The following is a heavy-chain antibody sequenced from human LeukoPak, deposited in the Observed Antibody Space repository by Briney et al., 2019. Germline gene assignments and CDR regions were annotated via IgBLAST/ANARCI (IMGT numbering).Heavy chain of an antibody. V-gene: IGHV3-53*01. D-gene: IGHD3-10*01. CDR3: AKDPLVRGATYDH. CDR2: IYSGGST. J-gene: IGHJ4*02. CDR1: GFTVSSNY. Sequence: GGSLRLSCAASGFTVSSNYMSWVRQAPGKGLEWVSVIYSGGSTYYADSVKGRFTISRDNSKNTLYLQMNSLRAEDTAVYYCAKDPLVRGATYDHWGQGTLVTVSS.